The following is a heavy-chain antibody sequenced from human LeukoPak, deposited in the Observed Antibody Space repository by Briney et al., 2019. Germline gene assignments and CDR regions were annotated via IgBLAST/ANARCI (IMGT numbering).Heavy chain of an antibody. CDR1: GGSISTDAYC. D-gene: IGHD2-2*01. J-gene: IGHJ4*02. Sequence: PSQTLCLTCTVSGGSISTDAYCRSWIRQHPGKGLELIGYISYSGGTYYNPSLKSRVTISVDTSKNQFSLKLSSVTAADTAVYYCAAIVVVPAAIHYWGQGTLVTVSS. V-gene: IGHV4-31*03. CDR2: ISYSGGT. CDR3: AAIVVVPAAIHY.